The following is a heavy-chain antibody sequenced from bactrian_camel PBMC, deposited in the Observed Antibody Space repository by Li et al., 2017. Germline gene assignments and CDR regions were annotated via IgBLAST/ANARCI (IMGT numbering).Heavy chain of an antibody. CDR1: GFTFSRYA. J-gene: IGHJ4*01. Sequence: DVQLVESGGGLVQPGGSLRVSCAASGFTFSRYAMSWVRQAPGKELEWVSTINSFGLTTYYADSVKGRFTISRDNAENTLSVQMNSLKPEDTAMYYCAARLNYDYCSGSWIGEYNYWGQGTQVTVS. V-gene: IGHV3S31*01. D-gene: IGHD3*01. CDR2: INSFGLTT. CDR3: AARLNYDYCSGSWIGEYNY.